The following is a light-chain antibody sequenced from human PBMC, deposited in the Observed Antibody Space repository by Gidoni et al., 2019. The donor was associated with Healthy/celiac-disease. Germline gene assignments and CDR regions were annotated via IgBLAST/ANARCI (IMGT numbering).Light chain of an antibody. V-gene: IGKV3-15*01. CDR1: QSVSSN. Sequence: EIVMTQSPATLSVSPGERATRSCRASQSVSSNLAWYQQKPGPAPRLLIYGASARATGIPARFSGSGSGTEFTLTISSLQSEDFAVYYCQQYNNWPQTFGQGTKVEIK. CDR3: QQYNNWPQT. CDR2: GAS. J-gene: IGKJ1*01.